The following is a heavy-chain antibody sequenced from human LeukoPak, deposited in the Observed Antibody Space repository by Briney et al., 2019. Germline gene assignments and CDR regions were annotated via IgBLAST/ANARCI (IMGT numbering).Heavy chain of an antibody. Sequence: SETLSLTCTVSGGSISSSSYYWGWIRQPPGKGLEWIGSIYYSGSTYYNPSLKSRVTISVDTSKNQFSLKLTSVTAADTAVYYCARLTVTTIYYYYYMDVWGKGTTVTVSS. J-gene: IGHJ6*03. D-gene: IGHD1-20*01. CDR3: ARLTVTTIYYYYYMDV. CDR2: IYYSGST. CDR1: GGSISSSSYY. V-gene: IGHV4-39*01.